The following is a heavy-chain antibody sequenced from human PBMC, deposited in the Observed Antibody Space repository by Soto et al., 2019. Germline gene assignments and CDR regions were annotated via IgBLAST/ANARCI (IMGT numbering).Heavy chain of an antibody. CDR3: ARFKVVPAAMFPNYYYYYGMDV. V-gene: IGHV4-31*03. J-gene: IGHJ6*02. CDR2: IYYSGST. CDR1: GGSISSGGYY. Sequence: PSETLSLTCTVSGGSISSGGYYWSWIRQHPGKGLEWIGYIYYSGSTYYNPSLKSRVTISVDTSKNQFSLKLSSVTAADTAVYYCARFKVVPAAMFPNYYYYYGMDVWGQGTTVTVSS. D-gene: IGHD2-2*01.